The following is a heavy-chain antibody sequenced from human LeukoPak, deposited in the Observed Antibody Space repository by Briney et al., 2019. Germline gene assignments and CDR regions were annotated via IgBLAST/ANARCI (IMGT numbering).Heavy chain of an antibody. Sequence: GGSLRLSCAASGFTFSNHWMNWVRQAPGKGLEWVANIKEDGSEKDYVDSVKGRFNISRDNAKNSLYLQMNSLRAEDTAVYYCARDPETYYYDSSGYQGDYWGQGTLVTVSS. J-gene: IGHJ4*02. D-gene: IGHD3-22*01. CDR1: GFTFSNHW. V-gene: IGHV3-7*01. CDR2: IKEDGSEK. CDR3: ARDPETYYYDSSGYQGDY.